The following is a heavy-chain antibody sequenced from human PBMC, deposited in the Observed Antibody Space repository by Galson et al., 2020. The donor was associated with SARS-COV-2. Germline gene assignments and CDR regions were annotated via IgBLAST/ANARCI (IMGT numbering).Heavy chain of an antibody. CDR2: INNSGST. CDR3: SRGRQGVVPSPVLGLGPFYSYYYMDV. V-gene: IGHV4-34*01. CDR1: GGSFSGYY. D-gene: IGHD3-16*01. J-gene: IGHJ6*03. Sequence: SETLSLTCAVYGGSFSGYYWSWIRQPPGKGLEWIGEINNSGSTNYSPSLKSRVTISVDTSKNQFSLNLRSVTATDPALYFGSRGRQGVVPSPVLGLGPFYSYYYMDVWGKGTTVTVSS.